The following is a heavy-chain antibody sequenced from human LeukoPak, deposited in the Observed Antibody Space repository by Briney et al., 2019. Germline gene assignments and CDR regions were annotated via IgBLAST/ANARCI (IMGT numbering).Heavy chain of an antibody. CDR1: GFMFSSYW. CDR3: AREYCSSSSCPLDY. V-gene: IGHV3-7*01. D-gene: IGHD2-2*01. J-gene: IGHJ4*02. Sequence: GGSLRLSCEASGFMFSSYWMSWVRQAPGKGLEWVANIEQDGSPKDYVDSVKGRFTISRDNAKNSLYLQMNSLRAEDTAVYYCAREYCSSSSCPLDYWGQGTLVTVSS. CDR2: IEQDGSPK.